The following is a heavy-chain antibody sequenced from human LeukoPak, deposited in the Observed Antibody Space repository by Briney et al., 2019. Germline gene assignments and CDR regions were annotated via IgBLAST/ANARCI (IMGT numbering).Heavy chain of an antibody. J-gene: IGHJ4*02. CDR1: GFTFSDYY. Sequence: GGSLRLSCAASGFTFSDYYMSWIRQAPGKALEWVSSISSSSSYIYYVDSVKGRFTISRDNAKNSLYLQMNSLRAEDAAVYYCARGQLYYDSSGFDYWGQGTLVTVSS. V-gene: IGHV3-11*06. D-gene: IGHD3-22*01. CDR2: ISSSSSYI. CDR3: ARGQLYYDSSGFDY.